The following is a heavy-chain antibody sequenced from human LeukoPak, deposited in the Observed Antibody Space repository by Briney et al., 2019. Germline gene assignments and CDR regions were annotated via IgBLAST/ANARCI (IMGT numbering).Heavy chain of an antibody. V-gene: IGHV3-33*08. J-gene: IGHJ3*01. CDR3: ARKLLGEGPDAFDV. Sequence: GGSLRLSCAASGFTFSNYAMHWVRQAPGKGLDWVAMIWHDGATKFYADSVKGRFTISRDNSKDTLYLQMDSLRAEDTAVFYCARKLLGEGPDAFDVWGQGTIVTVSS. D-gene: IGHD3-16*01. CDR2: IWHDGATK. CDR1: GFTFSNYA.